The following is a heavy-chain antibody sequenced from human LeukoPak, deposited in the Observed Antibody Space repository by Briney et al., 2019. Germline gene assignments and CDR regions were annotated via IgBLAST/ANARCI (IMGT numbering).Heavy chain of an antibody. CDR1: GYTFTSYA. J-gene: IGHJ4*02. V-gene: IGHV7-4-1*02. D-gene: IGHD3-10*01. CDR2: INTNTGNP. Sequence: ASVKVSCKASGYTFTSYAMNWVRQAPGQGLEWMGWINTNTGNPTYAQGFTGRFVFSLDTSVSTAYLQISSLKAEDTAVYYCARHKKYYYGSGSYPLDYWGQGTLVTVSS. CDR3: ARHKKYYYGSGSYPLDY.